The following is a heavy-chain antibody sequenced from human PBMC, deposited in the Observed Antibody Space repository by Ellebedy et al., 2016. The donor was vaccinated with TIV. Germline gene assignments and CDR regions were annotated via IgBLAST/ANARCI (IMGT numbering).Heavy chain of an antibody. J-gene: IGHJ4*02. CDR1: GFSFSSYS. CDR3: ARGGSMIVAVPFDY. V-gene: IGHV3-48*01. Sequence: GESLKISXAASGFSFSSYSMNWVRQAPGKGLEWVSHIGIRGTTIYYADSVKGRFTISRDNAKNSLYLQMNSLRAEDTAVYYCARGGSMIVAVPFDYWGQGTLVTVSS. D-gene: IGHD3-22*01. CDR2: IGIRGTTI.